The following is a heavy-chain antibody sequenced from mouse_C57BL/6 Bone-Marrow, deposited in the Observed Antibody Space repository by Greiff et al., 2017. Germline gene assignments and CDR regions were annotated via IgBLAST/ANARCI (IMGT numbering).Heavy chain of an antibody. V-gene: IGHV14-3*01. CDR1: GFNIKNTY. CDR2: IDPANGNT. CDR3: ASTGDYDGTGYFDY. Sequence: VQLKQSVAELVRPGASVKLSCTASGFNIKNTYMHWVKQRPEQGLEWIGRIDPANGNTKYAPKFQGKATITADTSSNTAYLQLSSLTSEDTAVYYCASTGDYDGTGYFDYWGQGTTLTVSS. J-gene: IGHJ2*01. D-gene: IGHD2-4*01.